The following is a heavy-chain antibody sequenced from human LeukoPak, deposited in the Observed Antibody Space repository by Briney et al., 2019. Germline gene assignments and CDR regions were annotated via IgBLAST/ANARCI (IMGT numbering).Heavy chain of an antibody. D-gene: IGHD3-16*02. CDR1: GYTFTSYG. V-gene: IGHV1-18*01. J-gene: IGHJ4*02. Sequence: ASVKVSCKASGYTFTSYGISWVRQPPGQGLEWMGWISAYNGNTNYAQKLQGRVTMTTDTSTSTAYMELRSLRSDDTAVYYCARAGKVWGSYRYSGYYFDYWGQGTLVTVSS. CDR3: ARAGKVWGSYRYSGYYFDY. CDR2: ISAYNGNT.